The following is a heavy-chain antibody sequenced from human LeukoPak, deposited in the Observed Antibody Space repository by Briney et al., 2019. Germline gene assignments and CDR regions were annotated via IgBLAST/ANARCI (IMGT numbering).Heavy chain of an antibody. V-gene: IGHV3-33*06. Sequence: GGSLRLSCAASGFTFSSYGLHWVRQAPGKGLEWVAVIWYDGSNKYYADSVKGRFTISRDNSKNTLYLQMNSLRAEDTAVYYCAKPRTAAIKSYFDYWGQGTLVTVSS. CDR3: AKPRTAAIKSYFDY. J-gene: IGHJ4*02. CDR1: GFTFSSYG. CDR2: IWYDGSNK. D-gene: IGHD2-2*01.